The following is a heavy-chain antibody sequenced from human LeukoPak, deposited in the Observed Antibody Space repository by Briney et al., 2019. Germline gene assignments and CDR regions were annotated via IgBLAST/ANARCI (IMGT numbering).Heavy chain of an antibody. D-gene: IGHD3-22*01. Sequence: SETLSLTCTVSGGSISSYYWSWIRQPPGKGLEWIGYIYYSGSTNYNPSRKSRVTISVDTSKNQFSLKLSSVTAADTAVYYCARGALYYYDSSGYYLDYWGQGTLVTVSS. CDR1: GGSISSYY. CDR2: IYYSGST. J-gene: IGHJ4*02. CDR3: ARGALYYYDSSGYYLDY. V-gene: IGHV4-59*01.